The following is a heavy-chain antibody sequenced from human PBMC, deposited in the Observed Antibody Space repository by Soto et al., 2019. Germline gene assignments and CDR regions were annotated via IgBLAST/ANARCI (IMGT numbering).Heavy chain of an antibody. J-gene: IGHJ6*02. CDR2: IWYDGSNK. CDR1: GFTFSSYG. CDR3: PRYAFFVCFGTLTSYYVMPV. Sequence: PGGSLRLSCAASGFTFSSYGMHWVRQAPGKGLEWVAVIWYDGSNKYYADSVKGRFTISRDNSKNTLYLQMNSLRAEDTAGYYGPRYAFFVCFGTLTSYYVMPVWAHGPPVTVS. D-gene: IGHD3-16*01. V-gene: IGHV3-33*01.